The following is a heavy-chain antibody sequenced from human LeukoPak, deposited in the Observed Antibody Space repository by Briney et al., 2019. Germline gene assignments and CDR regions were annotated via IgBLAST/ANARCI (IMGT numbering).Heavy chain of an antibody. V-gene: IGHV3-53*01. Sequence: GGSLRLSCAASGFTVSSNYMSWVRQAPGKGLEWVSVIYSGGSTYYADSVKGRSTISRDNSKNTLYLQMNSLRAEDTAVYYCARGGDYYDSSGYPSGYFDYWGQGTLVTVSS. CDR1: GFTVSSNY. J-gene: IGHJ4*02. CDR2: IYSGGST. CDR3: ARGGDYYDSSGYPSGYFDY. D-gene: IGHD3-22*01.